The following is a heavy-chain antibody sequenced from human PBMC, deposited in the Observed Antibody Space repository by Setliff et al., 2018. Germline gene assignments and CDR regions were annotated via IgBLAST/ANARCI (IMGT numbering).Heavy chain of an antibody. V-gene: IGHV1-46*01. D-gene: IGHD6-13*01. CDR3: ARGGMAAAGRKGVFEY. CDR1: GSSFTGYY. CDR2: IHTGGGSA. Sequence: VKVSCKASGSSFTGYYMHWVRQAPGQGLEWMGIIHTGGGSASYAQKFQGRVTMTSDTSTSTVYMEVNSVTSDDTAIYYCARGGMAAAGRKGVFEYWGQGTVVTVSS. J-gene: IGHJ4*02.